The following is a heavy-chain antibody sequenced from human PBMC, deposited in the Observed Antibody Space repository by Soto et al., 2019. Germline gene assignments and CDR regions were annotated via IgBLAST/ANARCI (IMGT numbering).Heavy chain of an antibody. CDR3: ARRYSSSFDY. D-gene: IGHD6-13*01. Sequence: SETLSLTCAFYGWSFSVYYWTWIRQPPGKGLEWIGEINHSGSTNYNPSLKSRVTISVDTSKNQFSLKLSSVTAADTAVYYCARRYSSSFDYWGQGTLVTVSS. V-gene: IGHV4-34*01. J-gene: IGHJ4*02. CDR2: INHSGST. CDR1: GWSFSVYY.